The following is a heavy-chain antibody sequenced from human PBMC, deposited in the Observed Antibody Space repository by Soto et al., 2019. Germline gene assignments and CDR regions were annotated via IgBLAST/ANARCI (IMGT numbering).Heavy chain of an antibody. CDR2: ISSSGGTT. Sequence: PGGSLRLSCAASGFTFSSYAMHWVRQAPGTGLEYVSAISSSGGTTYYADSVKGRFTISRDNSKNTLYLQMSSLRSEDTAIYYCARTMGGIAAAGNDYWGQGTLVTVSS. D-gene: IGHD6-13*01. J-gene: IGHJ4*02. CDR1: GFTFSSYA. V-gene: IGHV3-64*04. CDR3: ARTMGGIAAAGNDY.